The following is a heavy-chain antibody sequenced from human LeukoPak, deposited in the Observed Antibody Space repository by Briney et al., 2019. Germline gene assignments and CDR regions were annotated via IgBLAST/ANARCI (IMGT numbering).Heavy chain of an antibody. CDR1: GGSISSGSYY. J-gene: IGHJ5*02. D-gene: IGHD3-10*02. CDR3: ARQNLFRSPFDP. Sequence: SETLSLTCTVSGGSISSGSYYWSWIRQPAGKGLEWIGRIYTSGSTNYNPSLKSRVTISVDTSKNQFSLKLSSVTAADTAVYYCARQNLFRSPFDPWGQGTLVTVSS. V-gene: IGHV4-61*02. CDR2: IYTSGST.